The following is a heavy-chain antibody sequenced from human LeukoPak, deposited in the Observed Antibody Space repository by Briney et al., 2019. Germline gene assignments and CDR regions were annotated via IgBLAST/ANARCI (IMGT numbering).Heavy chain of an antibody. Sequence: GSSVKVSCKASGGTFSSYAIRWVRQAPGQGLEWMGGIIPIFGTANYAQKFQGRVTITADESTSTAYMELSSLRSEDTAVYYCASGVRGVIIPTSFDYWGQGTLVTVSS. CDR1: GGTFSSYA. J-gene: IGHJ4*02. D-gene: IGHD3-10*01. CDR2: IIPIFGTA. V-gene: IGHV1-69*01. CDR3: ASGVRGVIIPTSFDY.